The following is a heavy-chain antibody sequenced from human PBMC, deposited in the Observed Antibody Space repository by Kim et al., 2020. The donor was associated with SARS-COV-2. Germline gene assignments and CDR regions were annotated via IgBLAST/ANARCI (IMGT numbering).Heavy chain of an antibody. CDR1: GFTFSRYG. D-gene: IGHD2-21*01. CDR2: INDGGDHT. CDR3: RCDLGLRRPGDY. J-gene: IGHJ4*02. Sequence: GGSLRLSCAASGFTFSRYGMIWVRQAPGRGLEWVSTINDGGDHTYYADSVKGRFTISRDNSKNTLYLQMNSLRAEDTDKYYCRCDLGLRRPGDYWGRG. V-gene: IGHV3-23*01.